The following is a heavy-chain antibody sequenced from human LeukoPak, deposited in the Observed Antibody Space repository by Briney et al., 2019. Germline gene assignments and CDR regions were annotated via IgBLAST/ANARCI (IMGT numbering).Heavy chain of an antibody. D-gene: IGHD4-23*01. CDR2: ISYDGSNK. V-gene: IGHV3-30*04. CDR1: GFTFSSYA. J-gene: IGHJ4*02. CDR3: AKDGGNYGGNHRNFDY. Sequence: GSLRLSCAASGFTFSSYAMHWVRQAPGKGLEWVAVISYDGSNKYYADSVKGRFTISRDNSKNTLYLQMNSLRTEDTAVYYCAKDGGNYGGNHRNFDYWGQGTLVTVSS.